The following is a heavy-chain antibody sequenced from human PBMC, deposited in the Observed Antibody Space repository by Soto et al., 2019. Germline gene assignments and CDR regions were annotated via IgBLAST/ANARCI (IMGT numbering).Heavy chain of an antibody. Sequence: GGSLRLSCAASGFTFSSYAMHWVRQAPGKGLEWVAVISYDGSNKYYADSVKGRFTISRDNSKNTLYLQMNSLRAEDTAVYYCARDSSGWFIFDYWGQGTLVTVSS. CDR2: ISYDGSNK. CDR3: ARDSSGWFIFDY. CDR1: GFTFSSYA. J-gene: IGHJ4*02. D-gene: IGHD6-19*01. V-gene: IGHV3-30-3*01.